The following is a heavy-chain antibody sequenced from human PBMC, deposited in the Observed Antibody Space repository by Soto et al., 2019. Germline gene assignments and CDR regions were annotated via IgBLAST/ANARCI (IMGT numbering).Heavy chain of an antibody. J-gene: IGHJ1*01. CDR3: ARGMTTVTTEYFQH. V-gene: IGHV3-23*01. CDR2: ISGSGGTT. Sequence: GGSLRLSCAASGFTFSGYAMSWVRQAPGKGLEWASGISGSGGTTYYADSVKGRFTISRDNSKNTLYLQMNSLRAEDTAVYYCARGMTTVTTEYFQHWGQGTLVTAPQ. CDR1: GFTFSGYA. D-gene: IGHD4-17*01.